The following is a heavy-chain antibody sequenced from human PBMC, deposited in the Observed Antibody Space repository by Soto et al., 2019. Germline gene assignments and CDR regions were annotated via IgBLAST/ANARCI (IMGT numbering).Heavy chain of an antibody. CDR2: IYWDDDK. Sequence: QITLKESGPTLVKPTQTLTLTCTFSGFSLSTSGVGVGWIRPPPGKALEWLALIYWDDDKRFSPSLKSRLTITKDTSKDQSVPKITIIVPVDTATYYSAHSYYYYYYTDYWVKETTVTVFS. CDR1: GFSLSTSGVG. CDR3: AHSYYYYYYTDY. J-gene: IGHJ6*03. V-gene: IGHV2-5*02.